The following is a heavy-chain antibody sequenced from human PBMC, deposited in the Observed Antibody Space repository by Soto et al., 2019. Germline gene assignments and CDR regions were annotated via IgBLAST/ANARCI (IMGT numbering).Heavy chain of an antibody. J-gene: IGHJ4*02. CDR2: ISGSGGGT. V-gene: IGHV3-23*01. Sequence: EVQLLESGGGMVQPGGSLRLSCAASGFTFSDYAMTWVRQAPGRGLEWVSIISGSGGGTYYADSVKGRFTVSKDNPKNTLYLQLNSLRVEDTAVYYCAKGLTPRSVHYWGQGTLLTVSS. CDR1: GFTFSDYA. D-gene: IGHD3-9*01. CDR3: AKGLTPRSVHY.